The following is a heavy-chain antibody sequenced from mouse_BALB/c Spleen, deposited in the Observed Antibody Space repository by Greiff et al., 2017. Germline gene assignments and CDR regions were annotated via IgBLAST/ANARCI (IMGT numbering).Heavy chain of an antibody. CDR1: GFTFSSYG. Sequence: DVKLVESGGGLVQPGGSLKLSCAASGFTFSSYGMSWVRQTPDKRLELVATINSNGGSTYYPDSVKGRFTISRDNAKNTLYLQMSSLKSEDTAMYYCARSPLYYGSSLDYWGQGTTLTVSS. CDR3: ARSPLYYGSSLDY. CDR2: INSNGGST. D-gene: IGHD1-1*01. J-gene: IGHJ2*01. V-gene: IGHV5-6-3*01.